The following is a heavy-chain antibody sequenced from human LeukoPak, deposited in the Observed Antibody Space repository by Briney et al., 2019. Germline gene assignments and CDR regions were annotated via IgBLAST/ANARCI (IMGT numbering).Heavy chain of an antibody. CDR2: ISGYNGNT. CDR1: GYTFSSYG. CDR3: ARGDRGGWYYDSSGYFNYFDY. Sequence: GASVKVSCKASGYTFSSYGISWVRQAPGQGLEWMGWISGYNGNTNYVQKFQGRVTMTTDTSTSTVYMELRSLRSDDTAVYYCARGDRGGWYYDSSGYFNYFDYWGQGTLVTVSS. V-gene: IGHV1-18*01. D-gene: IGHD3-22*01. J-gene: IGHJ4*02.